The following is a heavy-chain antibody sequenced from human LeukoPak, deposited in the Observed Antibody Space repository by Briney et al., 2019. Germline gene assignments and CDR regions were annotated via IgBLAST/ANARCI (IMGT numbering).Heavy chain of an antibody. J-gene: IGHJ6*03. CDR3: ALGTGDHSVRGPYYYYMDV. D-gene: IGHD7-27*01. V-gene: IGHV4-30-2*01. CDR1: GGSISSGGYS. CDR2: IYHSGST. Sequence: SQTLSLTCAVSGGSISSGGYSWSWIRQPPGKGLEWIGYIYHSGSTYYNPSLKSRVTISVDRSKNQFSLKLSSVTAADTAVYYCALGTGDHSVRGPYYYYMDVWGKGTTVTVSS.